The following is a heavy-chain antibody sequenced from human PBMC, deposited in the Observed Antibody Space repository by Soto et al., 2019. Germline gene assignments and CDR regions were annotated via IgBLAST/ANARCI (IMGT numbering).Heavy chain of an antibody. J-gene: IGHJ3*02. CDR1: GFTFNTYA. D-gene: IGHD2-2*01. Sequence: GGSLRLSCATSGFTFNTYAMSWVRQAPGKGLEWVSGINSRGTHYADSVKGRFTISRDNAKNTLYLQMNSLRAEDTAVYYCARDRQYCSSTCSNDAFDIWGQGTMVTVS. CDR3: ARDRQYCSSTCSNDAFDI. CDR2: INSRGT. V-gene: IGHV3-23*01.